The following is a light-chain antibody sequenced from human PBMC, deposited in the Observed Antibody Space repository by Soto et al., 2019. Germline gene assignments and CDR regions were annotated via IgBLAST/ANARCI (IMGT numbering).Light chain of an antibody. CDR1: RNIDTY. CDR2: TTS. J-gene: IGKJ5*01. V-gene: IGKV1-39*01. Sequence: DIQMTQSPSSLSASVGDRVTLTCRASRNIDTYLNWYQQKPGEVPRLLIYTTSTLQTGVPSRFSGSGSGTDFTLTITTLQPEDSATYYCQQNYGTPITFGQGTRLEIK. CDR3: QQNYGTPIT.